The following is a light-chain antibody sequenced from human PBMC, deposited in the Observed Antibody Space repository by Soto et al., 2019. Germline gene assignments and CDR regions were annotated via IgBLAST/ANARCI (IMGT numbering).Light chain of an antibody. Sequence: DIQMTQSPSSLSASVGDRVTITCRASQSISSYLNWYQQKPGKAPKLLIYAASSLQSGVQSRFSGSGSGTDFTLTISSLQPEDFAVYYCQHYNNWPTFGQGTRLEIK. CDR1: QSISSY. J-gene: IGKJ5*01. V-gene: IGKV1-39*01. CDR3: QHYNNWPT. CDR2: AAS.